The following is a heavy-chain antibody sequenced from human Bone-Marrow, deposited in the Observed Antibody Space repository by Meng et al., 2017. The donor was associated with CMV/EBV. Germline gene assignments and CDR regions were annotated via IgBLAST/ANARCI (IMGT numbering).Heavy chain of an antibody. CDR3: VGVPASNWFDP. CDR1: GGTFSSYT. J-gene: IGHJ5*02. D-gene: IGHD2-2*01. V-gene: IGHV1-69*02. CDR2: IIPILGIA. Sequence: SVKVSCKASGGTFSSYTISWVRQAPGQGLEWMERIIPILGIANYAQKFQGRVTITADKSTSTAYMELSSLRSEDTAVYYCVGVPASNWFDPWGQGTLVTVSS.